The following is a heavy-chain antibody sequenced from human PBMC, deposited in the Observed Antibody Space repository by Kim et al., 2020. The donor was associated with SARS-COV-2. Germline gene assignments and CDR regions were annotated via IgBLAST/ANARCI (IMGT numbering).Heavy chain of an antibody. CDR3: ATDMWLRPSGSYYYYYG. D-gene: IGHD5-12*01. V-gene: IGHV3-43*01. CDR2: ISWDGGST. CDR1: GFTFDDYT. Sequence: GGSLRLSCAASGFTFDDYTMHWVRQAPGKGLEWVSLISWDGGSTYYADSVKGRFTISRDNSKNSLYLQMNSLRTEDTALYYCATDMWLRPSGSYYYYYG. J-gene: IGHJ6*01.